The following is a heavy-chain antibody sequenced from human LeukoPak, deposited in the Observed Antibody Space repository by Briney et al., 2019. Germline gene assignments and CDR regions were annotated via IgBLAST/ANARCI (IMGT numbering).Heavy chain of an antibody. CDR3: ARDPLPEYDFWSGYWVNDAFDI. Sequence: GGSLTLSCAASGFTFSSYSMNWVRQAPGKGLEWVSSISSSSSYIYYADSVKGRFTISRDNAKNSLYLQMNSLRAEDTAVYYCARDPLPEYDFWSGYWVNDAFDIWGQGTMVTVSS. J-gene: IGHJ3*02. D-gene: IGHD3-3*01. V-gene: IGHV3-21*01. CDR2: ISSSSSYI. CDR1: GFTFSSYS.